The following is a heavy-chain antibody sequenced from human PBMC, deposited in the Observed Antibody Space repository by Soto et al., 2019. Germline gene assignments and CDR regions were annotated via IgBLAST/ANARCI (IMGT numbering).Heavy chain of an antibody. J-gene: IGHJ4*02. CDR1: GFSVSIYY. V-gene: IGHV3-53*01. Sequence: GGSLRLSCAASGFSVSIYYVTWVRHAPGKGLEWVSIIHSDGTTYYADSVKGRFTMSRGNSKNTVYLQMNSLRGEDTAVYYCARVRYSSFDFWGQGTLVTVSS. CDR3: ARVRYSSFDF. CDR2: IHSDGTT. D-gene: IGHD3-16*02.